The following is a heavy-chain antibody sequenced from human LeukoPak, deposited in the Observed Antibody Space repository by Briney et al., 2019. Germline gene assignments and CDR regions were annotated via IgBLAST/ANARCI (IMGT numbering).Heavy chain of an antibody. Sequence: GGSLRLSCAASGFTFSSYAMHWVRQAPGKGLEWVAVISYDGSNKYYADSVKGRFTISRDNSKNTLYLQMNSLRAEDTAVYYCARINIAVAGIVFDYWGQGTLVTVSS. D-gene: IGHD6-19*01. V-gene: IGHV3-30-3*01. CDR3: ARINIAVAGIVFDY. J-gene: IGHJ4*02. CDR2: ISYDGSNK. CDR1: GFTFSSYA.